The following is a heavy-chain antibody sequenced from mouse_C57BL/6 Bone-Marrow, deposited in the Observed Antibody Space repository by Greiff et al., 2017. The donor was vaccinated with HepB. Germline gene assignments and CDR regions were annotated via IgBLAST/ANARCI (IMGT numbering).Heavy chain of an antibody. V-gene: IGHV1-63*01. D-gene: IGHD1-1*01. Sequence: VQLQQSGAELVRPGTSVKMSCKASGYTFTNYWLGWAKQRPGHGLEWIGDIYPGGGYTNYNEKFKGKATLTADKSSSTAYMQFSSLTSEDSAIYYWARREGGYYLYYYAMDYWGQGTSVTVSS. CDR2: IYPGGGYT. CDR1: GYTFTNYW. CDR3: ARREGGYYLYYYAMDY. J-gene: IGHJ4*01.